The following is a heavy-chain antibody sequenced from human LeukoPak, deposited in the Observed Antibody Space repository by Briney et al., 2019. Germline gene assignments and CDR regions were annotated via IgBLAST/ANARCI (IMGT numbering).Heavy chain of an antibody. Sequence: GGSLRLSCAPSGFTFSRHGMHWVRQAPGKGLEWVAVISYDGSNKYYADSVKGRFTISRDNSKNTLYLQMNSLRAEDTAVYYCARDPYGDSVFDYWGQGTLVTVSS. V-gene: IGHV3-30-3*01. J-gene: IGHJ4*02. CDR1: GFTFSRHG. CDR3: ARDPYGDSVFDY. D-gene: IGHD4-17*01. CDR2: ISYDGSNK.